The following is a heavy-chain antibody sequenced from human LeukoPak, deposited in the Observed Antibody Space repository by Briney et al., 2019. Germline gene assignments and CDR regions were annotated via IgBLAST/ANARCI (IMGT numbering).Heavy chain of an antibody. CDR1: GFIFSSYG. D-gene: IGHD3-3*01. CDR3: ARGDPDISFGVVGEAFDI. CDR2: ISYDARSN. Sequence: SGGSLRLSCATSGFIFSSYGMRWVRQVPGKGLEWVAVISYDARSNYHVDSVKGRFTISRDNSKNTLYLQMNSLRAEDTAVYYCARGDPDISFGVVGEAFDIWGQGTMVTVSS. V-gene: IGHV3-30*03. J-gene: IGHJ3*02.